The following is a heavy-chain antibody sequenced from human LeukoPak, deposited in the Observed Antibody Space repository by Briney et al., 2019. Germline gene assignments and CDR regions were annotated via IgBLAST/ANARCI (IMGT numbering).Heavy chain of an antibody. J-gene: IGHJ4*02. CDR1: GYTFTNYW. Sequence: GESLTISCKASGYTFTNYWIAWVRQMPGKGLEWMGVIYPGDSATTYSPSFQGQVTISTDKSINTAYLQWSSLKASDSAIYYCARREYYDFWTGYPYWGQGNLVTVSS. CDR2: IYPGDSAT. D-gene: IGHD3-3*01. V-gene: IGHV5-51*01. CDR3: ARREYYDFWTGYPY.